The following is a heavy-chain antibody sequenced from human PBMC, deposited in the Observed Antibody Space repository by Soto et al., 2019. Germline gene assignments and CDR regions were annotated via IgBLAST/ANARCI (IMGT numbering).Heavy chain of an antibody. CDR3: ARGSVWPYYGMDV. Sequence: GGSLRLSCAASGFTVSSNYMSWVRQAPGKGLEWVSVIYSGGSTYYADSVKGRFTISRDNSKNTLYLQMNSLRAEDTAVYYCARGSVWPYYGMDVWGQGTTVTVSS. CDR1: GFTVSSNY. J-gene: IGHJ6*02. CDR2: IYSGGST. D-gene: IGHD3-16*01. V-gene: IGHV3-53*01.